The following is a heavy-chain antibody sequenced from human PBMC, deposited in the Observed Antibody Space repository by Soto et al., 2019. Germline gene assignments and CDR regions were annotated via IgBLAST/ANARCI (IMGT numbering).Heavy chain of an antibody. J-gene: IGHJ3*02. CDR1: GYSFTRYW. CDR2: IYPGDSDT. Sequence: GESLTISCKVSGYSFTRYWIGWVRQMPGKGLEWMGIIYPGDSDTRYSPSFQGQVTISADKSISTAYLQWSSLKASDTAMYYCARLRITMIVVAPAGAFDIWGKGTMVTVS. D-gene: IGHD3-22*01. V-gene: IGHV5-51*01. CDR3: ARLRITMIVVAPAGAFDI.